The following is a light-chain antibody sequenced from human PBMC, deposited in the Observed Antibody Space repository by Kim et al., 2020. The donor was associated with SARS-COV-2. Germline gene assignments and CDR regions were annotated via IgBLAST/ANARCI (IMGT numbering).Light chain of an antibody. CDR1: QSVSSSY. Sequence: GERATRSCRASQSVSSSYLAGYQQKPGQAPRLLIYGAASRATGIPDRFSGSGSGTDFTLTISRLEPEDFAVYYCQQYGSSSTWTFGQGTKVDIK. V-gene: IGKV3-20*01. CDR2: GAA. CDR3: QQYGSSSTWT. J-gene: IGKJ1*01.